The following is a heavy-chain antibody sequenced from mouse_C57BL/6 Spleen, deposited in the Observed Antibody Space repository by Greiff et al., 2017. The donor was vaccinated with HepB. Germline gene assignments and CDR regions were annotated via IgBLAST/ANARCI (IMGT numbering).Heavy chain of an antibody. V-gene: IGHV1-55*01. CDR2: IYPGSGST. D-gene: IGHD1-1*01. CDR3: ARERGSNFDV. CDR1: GYTFTSYW. J-gene: IGHJ1*03. Sequence: QVQLQQPGAELVKPGASVKMSCKASGYTFTSYWITWVKQRPGKGLEWIGDIYPGSGSTNYNEKFKSKATLTVDTSSSTAYMQLSSLTSEDSAVYYCARERGSNFDVWGTGTTVTVSS.